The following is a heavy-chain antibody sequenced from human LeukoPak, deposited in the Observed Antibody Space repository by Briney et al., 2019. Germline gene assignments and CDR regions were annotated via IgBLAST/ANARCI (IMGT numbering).Heavy chain of an antibody. Sequence: GGSLRLSCAASGFTFSSYSMNWVRQAPGKGLEWVSSISSSSSYIYYADSVKGRFTISRDNAKNSLYLQMNSLRAEDTAVYYCARSFYSGSYVVVRAYDYWGQGTLVTVSS. V-gene: IGHV3-21*01. CDR3: ARSFYSGSYVVVRAYDY. D-gene: IGHD1-26*01. CDR1: GFTFSSYS. J-gene: IGHJ4*02. CDR2: ISSSSSYI.